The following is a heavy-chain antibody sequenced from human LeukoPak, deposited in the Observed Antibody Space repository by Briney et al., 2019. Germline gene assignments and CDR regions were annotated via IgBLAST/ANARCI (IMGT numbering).Heavy chain of an antibody. D-gene: IGHD4-23*01. CDR3: ARGAQWNDYGGYSHYTDV. CDR1: GYTLTGFY. CDR2: INPHSGGT. J-gene: IGHJ6*03. V-gene: IGHV1-2*02. Sequence: ASVKVSCKASGYTLTGFYIHWVRQAPGQGLEWMGWINPHSGGTKYAQKFQGRVTMTTDTSISIGYMEVSWLRSDDTAVYYCARGAQWNDYGGYSHYTDVWGKGTTVTVSS.